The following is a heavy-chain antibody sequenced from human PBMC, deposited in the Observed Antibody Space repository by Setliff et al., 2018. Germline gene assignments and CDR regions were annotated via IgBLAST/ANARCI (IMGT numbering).Heavy chain of an antibody. J-gene: IGHJ6*03. CDR2: TIPSFGST. CDR1: GGTFSSYG. V-gene: IGHV1-69*05. D-gene: IGHD5-18*01. Sequence: ASVKVSCKASGGTFSSYGISWVRQAPGRGLEWMGGTIPSFGSTNYAQKFQGRVTIITDESTSTAYMELSSLRTEDSAVYYCAREGVDTRSSTDYRYYMDVWGKGTTVTVSS. CDR3: AREGVDTRSSTDYRYYMDV.